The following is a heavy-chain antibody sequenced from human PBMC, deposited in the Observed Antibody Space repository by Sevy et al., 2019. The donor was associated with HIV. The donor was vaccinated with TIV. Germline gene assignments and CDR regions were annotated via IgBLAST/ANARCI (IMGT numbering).Heavy chain of an antibody. CDR1: GFTFSSYE. CDR2: ISSSGSTI. V-gene: IGHV3-48*03. D-gene: IGHD3-22*01. J-gene: IGHJ3*02. Sequence: GGSLRLSCAASGFTFSSYEMNWVRQAPGNGLEWVSYISSSGSTIYYADSVKGRFTISRDNAKNSLYLQMNSLRAEDTAVYYCASPSHSSGYYAFDIWGQGTMVTVSS. CDR3: ASPSHSSGYYAFDI.